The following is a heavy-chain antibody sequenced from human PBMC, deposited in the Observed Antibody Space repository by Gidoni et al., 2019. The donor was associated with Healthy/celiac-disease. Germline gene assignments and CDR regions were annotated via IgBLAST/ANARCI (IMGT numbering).Heavy chain of an antibody. CDR1: GGSISSGSYY. CDR3: ARVGPATAIDY. CDR2: IYTSGST. V-gene: IGHV4-61*02. D-gene: IGHD2-21*02. Sequence: QVQLQESGPGLVKPSQTLSLTCTVSGGSISSGSYYWSWIRQPAGKGLEWIGRIYTSGSTNYNPSLKSRVTISVDTSKNQFSLKLSSVTAADTAVYYCARVGPATAIDYWGQGTLVTVSS. J-gene: IGHJ4*02.